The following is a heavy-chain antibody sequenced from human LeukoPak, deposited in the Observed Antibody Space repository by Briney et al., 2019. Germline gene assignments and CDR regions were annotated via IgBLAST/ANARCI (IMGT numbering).Heavy chain of an antibody. CDR2: IYSGDST. D-gene: IGHD3-10*01. J-gene: IGHJ6*03. V-gene: IGHV3-66*02. CDR3: ARRSSRAPSHYMDV. Sequence: GRSLRLSCAASGFTVSNSYMSWVRQAPGKGLEWVSVIYSGDSTYYADSVKGRFTISREASKNTLYLRMNSLRAEDTAVYYCARRSSRAPSHYMDVWGTGNTVTVSS. CDR1: GFTVSNSY.